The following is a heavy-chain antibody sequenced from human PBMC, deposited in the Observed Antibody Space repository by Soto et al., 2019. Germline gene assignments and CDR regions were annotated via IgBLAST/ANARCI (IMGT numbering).Heavy chain of an antibody. D-gene: IGHD3-22*01. V-gene: IGHV5-51*01. J-gene: IGHJ3*02. CDR2: IYPGDSDT. CDR3: ARPPAYYYDSSGYSGNAFDI. CDR1: GYSFTSYW. Sequence: GESLKISCKGSGYSFTSYWIGWVRQMPGKGLEWMGIIYPGDSDTRYSPSFQGQVTISADRSISTAYLQWSSLKASDTAMYYCARPPAYYYDSSGYSGNAFDIWGQGTMVTVSS.